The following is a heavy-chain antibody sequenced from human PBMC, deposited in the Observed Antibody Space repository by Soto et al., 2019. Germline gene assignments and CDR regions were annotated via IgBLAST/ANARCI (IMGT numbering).Heavy chain of an antibody. CDR2: ISSGSDSI. V-gene: IGHV3-21*01. CDR3: ARSVPDSWYYFDF. D-gene: IGHD2-2*01. J-gene: IGHJ4*02. CDR1: GFIFTSYS. Sequence: PGGSLRLSCAASGFIFTSYSMVWVRLAPGKGLEWVASISSGSDSIFYADSVKGRFTVSRDNAKNSLFLQMNNVRAEDTAVYFCARSVPDSWYYFDFWGQGTLVTVSS.